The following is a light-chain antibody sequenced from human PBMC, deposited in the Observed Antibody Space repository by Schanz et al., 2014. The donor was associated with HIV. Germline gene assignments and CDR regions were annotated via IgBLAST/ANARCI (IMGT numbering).Light chain of an antibody. Sequence: DIQLTQSPSSLSASVGDRVTITCQASQDISNYLNWYQQKPGKASKLLIYDASNFETGVPSRLSGSRSCTESTYAISNLQPDDFATYCGQQYDNHPIALGGGTKVQSK. J-gene: IGKJ4*01. CDR1: QDISNY. V-gene: IGKV1-33*01. CDR2: DAS. CDR3: QQYDNHPIA.